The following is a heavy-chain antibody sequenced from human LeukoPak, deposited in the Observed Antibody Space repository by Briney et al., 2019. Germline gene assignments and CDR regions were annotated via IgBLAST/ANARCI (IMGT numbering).Heavy chain of an antibody. J-gene: IGHJ4*02. D-gene: IGHD3-10*01. Sequence: GGSLRLSCAASGFTFSSYSMNWVRQAPGKGLEWVSYISSSSSTIYYADSVKGRFTISRDNAKNSLYLQMNSLRDEDTAVYYCAREALYYYGSGGYYNWGQGTLVTVSS. CDR2: ISSSSSTI. CDR3: AREALYYYGSGGYYN. CDR1: GFTFSSYS. V-gene: IGHV3-48*02.